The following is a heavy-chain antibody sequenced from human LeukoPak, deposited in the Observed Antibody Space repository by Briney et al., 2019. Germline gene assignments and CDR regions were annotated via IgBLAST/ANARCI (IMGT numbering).Heavy chain of an antibody. J-gene: IGHJ5*02. CDR1: GYTFTSYG. D-gene: IGHD3-3*01. V-gene: IGHV1-18*01. CDR2: ISGYNGNT. Sequence: ASVKVSCKASGYTFTSYGISWVRQAPGQGLEWMGWISGYNGNTNYAQKLQGRVTMTTDTSTSTAYMELRSLRSDDTAVYYCARDANNYDFWSGYGDNWSDPWGQGTLVTVSS. CDR3: ARDANNYDFWSGYGDNWSDP.